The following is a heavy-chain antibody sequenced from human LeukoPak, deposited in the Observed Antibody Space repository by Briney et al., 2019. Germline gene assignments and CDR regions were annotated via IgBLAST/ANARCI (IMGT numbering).Heavy chain of an antibody. CDR1: GFTFSGYS. J-gene: IGHJ5*02. CDR2: ISKSGSTI. Sequence: PGGSLRLSCAASGFTFSGYSMNWVRQAPGKGLEWVSYISKSGSTIYYADSVKGRFTISRDNAKNSLYLQMNSLRAEDTAAYYCARRDCDSIKCRGSNWFDPWGQGTLVSVSS. V-gene: IGHV3-48*01. D-gene: IGHD3-22*01. CDR3: ARRDCDSIKCRGSNWFDP.